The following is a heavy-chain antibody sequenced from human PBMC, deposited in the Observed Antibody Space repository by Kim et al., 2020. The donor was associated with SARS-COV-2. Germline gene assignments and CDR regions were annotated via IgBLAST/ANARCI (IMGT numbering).Heavy chain of an antibody. Sequence: GGSLRLSCAASGFTFSSYSMNWVRQAPGKGLEWVSYISSSSSTIYYADSVKGRFTISRDNAKNSLYLQMNSLRAEDTAVYYCARDLLPITMVRGVISGLGYWGQGTLVTVSS. CDR3: ARDLLPITMVRGVISGLGY. CDR2: ISSSSSTI. CDR1: GFTFSSYS. J-gene: IGHJ4*02. D-gene: IGHD3-10*01. V-gene: IGHV3-48*04.